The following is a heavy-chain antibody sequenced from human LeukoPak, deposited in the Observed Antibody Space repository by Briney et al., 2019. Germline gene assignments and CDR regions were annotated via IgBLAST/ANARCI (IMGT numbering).Heavy chain of an antibody. J-gene: IGHJ4*02. D-gene: IGHD3-9*01. CDR2: ISSSSSYI. V-gene: IGHV3-21*01. Sequence: SMYWVRLAPGKGLEWVSSISSSSSYIYYADSVKGRFTISRDNAKNSLSLQMNSLRAEDTAVYYCARDGNYYDILTGYFSAVDYWGQGTLVTVSS. CDR1: S. CDR3: ARDGNYYDILTGYFSAVDY.